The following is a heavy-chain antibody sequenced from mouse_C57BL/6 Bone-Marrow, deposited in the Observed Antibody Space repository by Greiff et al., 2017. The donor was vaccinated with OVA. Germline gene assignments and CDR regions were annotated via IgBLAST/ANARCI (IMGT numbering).Heavy chain of an antibody. CDR1: GYTFTSYW. CDR3: AMSGLWYEWGAYAMDY. V-gene: IGHV1-74*01. CDR2: LHPSDSDT. D-gene: IGHD2-1*01. Sequence: QVQLQQPGAELVKPGASVKVSCKASGYTFTSYWMHWVKQRPGQGLEWIGRLHPSDSDTNYNQKFKGKATLTVNKSSSTAYMQPSSLTSEDSAVYYCAMSGLWYEWGAYAMDYWGQGTSVTVSS. J-gene: IGHJ4*01.